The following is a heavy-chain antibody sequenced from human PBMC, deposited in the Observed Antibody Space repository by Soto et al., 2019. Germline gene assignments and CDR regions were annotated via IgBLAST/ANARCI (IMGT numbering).Heavy chain of an antibody. CDR2: VHYSGST. D-gene: IGHD4-17*01. V-gene: IGHV4-39*01. Sequence: SETLSLTCTVSGGSISGSSYYWGWIRQPPGEGLECIGSVHYSGSTDYNPSLKGRVTISVDTSKNQFSLKLTSVTAADTAVYFCASFSGATYGDYGGGINYWGQGTLVTVSS. J-gene: IGHJ4*02. CDR1: GGSISGSSYY. CDR3: ASFSGATYGDYGGGINY.